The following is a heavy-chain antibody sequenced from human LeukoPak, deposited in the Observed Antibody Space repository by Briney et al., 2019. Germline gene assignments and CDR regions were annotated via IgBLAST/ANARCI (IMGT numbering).Heavy chain of an antibody. CDR2: VYYSGTT. V-gene: IGHV4-59*01. Sequence: SETLSLTCTVSGGSISTYYWSWIRQPPGKGLEWIGYVYYSGTTNYNYKSSLKSRVTISVDTSKNQFSLRLSSVTAADTAVYYCARSDRDLWYFDRWGRGTLVTVSS. CDR1: GGSISTYY. J-gene: IGHJ2*01. CDR3: ARSDRDLWYFDR.